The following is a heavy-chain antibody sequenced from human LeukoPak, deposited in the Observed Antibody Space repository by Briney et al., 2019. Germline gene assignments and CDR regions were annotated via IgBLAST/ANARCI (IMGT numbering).Heavy chain of an antibody. D-gene: IGHD2-15*01. Sequence: GGSLRLSCAASGFTFSSYGMHWVRQAPGKGLEWVAVIWYDGSNKYYADSVKGRFTISRDNSKNTLYLQMNSLRAGDTAVYYCAKTGTPEMCSGGSCYQYYFDYWGQGTLVTVSS. CDR1: GFTFSSYG. V-gene: IGHV3-33*06. CDR2: IWYDGSNK. J-gene: IGHJ4*02. CDR3: AKTGTPEMCSGGSCYQYYFDY.